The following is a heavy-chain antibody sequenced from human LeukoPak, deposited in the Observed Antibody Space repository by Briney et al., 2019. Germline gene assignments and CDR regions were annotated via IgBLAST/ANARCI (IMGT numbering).Heavy chain of an antibody. Sequence: SETLSLTCTVSGGSISNNSYYWGWIRQPPGKGLEWIGRIYYSGSIYYNRSLKSRGTISVDTSKNQLSLKLSSMTAADTAVYYCARLPGITAAGTHYWGQGTLVTVSS. CDR1: GGSISNNSYY. D-gene: IGHD6-13*01. V-gene: IGHV4-39*01. CDR3: ARLPGITAAGTHY. J-gene: IGHJ4*02. CDR2: IYYSGSI.